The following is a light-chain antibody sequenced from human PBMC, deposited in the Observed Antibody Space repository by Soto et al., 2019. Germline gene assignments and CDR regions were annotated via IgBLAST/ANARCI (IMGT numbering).Light chain of an antibody. V-gene: IGLV1-40*01. Sequence: QAVLTQPPSVSGAPGQRVTISCTGSSSNIGAGYDIHRYQQLPGTAPKLLIYANTNRPSGVPDRFSASKSGTSASLAVTGLRAEDEADYYCQSYDITLSGFVIFGGGTKLTVL. J-gene: IGLJ2*01. CDR2: ANT. CDR1: SSNIGAGYD. CDR3: QSYDITLSGFVI.